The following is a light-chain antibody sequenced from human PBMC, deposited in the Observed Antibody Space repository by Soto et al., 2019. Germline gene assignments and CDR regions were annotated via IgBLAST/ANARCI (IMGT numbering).Light chain of an antibody. CDR1: QTISSL. J-gene: IGKJ1*01. CDR2: EAS. CDR3: QHYNSYSEA. V-gene: IGKV1-5*03. Sequence: DIQMTQSPSTLSGSVGDRVTITCRASQTISSLLAWYQQKPGKAPKLLIYEASTLKSGVPSRFSGSGSGTEFTLTISSLQPDDFATYYCQHYNSYSEAFGQGTKVELK.